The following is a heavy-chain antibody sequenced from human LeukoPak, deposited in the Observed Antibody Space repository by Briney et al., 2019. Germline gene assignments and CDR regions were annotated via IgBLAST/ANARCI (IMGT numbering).Heavy chain of an antibody. CDR3: ARDLRSSGWSYYFDY. Sequence: ASVKVSCKASGYTFTGYYMHWVRQAPGQGLEWMGWINPNSGGTNYAQKFQGGVTMTRDTSISTAYMELSRLRTDDTAVYYCARDLRSSGWSYYFDYWGQGTLVTVSS. D-gene: IGHD6-19*01. CDR2: INPNSGGT. CDR1: GYTFTGYY. V-gene: IGHV1-2*02. J-gene: IGHJ4*02.